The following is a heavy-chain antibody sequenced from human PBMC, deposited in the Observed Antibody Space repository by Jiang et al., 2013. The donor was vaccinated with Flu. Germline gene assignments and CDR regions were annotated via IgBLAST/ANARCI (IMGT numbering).Heavy chain of an antibody. CDR3: ARGGRIQQWSVNWYLDP. CDR2: MSHSGST. D-gene: IGHD5-18*01. Sequence: LLKPSETLSLTCAVYGGSFSGYYWSWIRQPPGKGLEWIGEMSHSGSTNYNPSLKSRVTISVDTSKNQFSLKLTSVTAADTAMYYCARGGRIQQWSVNWYLDPWGRGTLVTVSS. CDR1: GGSFSGYY. V-gene: IGHV4-34*01. J-gene: IGHJ2*01.